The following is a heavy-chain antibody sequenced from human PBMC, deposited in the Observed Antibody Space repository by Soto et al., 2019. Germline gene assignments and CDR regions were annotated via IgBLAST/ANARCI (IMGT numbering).Heavy chain of an antibody. CDR2: IKPDGSDK. Sequence: EVQLVESGGGLVQPGGSLRLSCVASGFTYSNYWMTWVSQAPGKGLEWVANIKPDGSDKYYVDSVKGRFTISRDNAKNSLYLQMNSLRAEDTAVYYCTRRFSDYWGQGTLVTVSS. J-gene: IGHJ4*02. D-gene: IGHD3-3*01. V-gene: IGHV3-7*01. CDR3: TRRFSDY. CDR1: GFTYSNYW.